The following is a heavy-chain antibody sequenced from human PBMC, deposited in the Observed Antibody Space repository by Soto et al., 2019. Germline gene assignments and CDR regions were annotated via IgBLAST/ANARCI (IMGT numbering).Heavy chain of an antibody. CDR2: IDPGDADT. Sequence: GESLKISCKGSGCTLTDYWNGWVRLLPGKGLEWMGIIDPGDADTRDTPSFQGHVTITVDKSTSTAYLQWRSLKASDSAIYYCACHRQDYCQRPYDYWNQGTLVTVSS. V-gene: IGHV5-51*01. J-gene: IGHJ4*02. D-gene: IGHD2-15*01. CDR3: ACHRQDYCQRPYDY. CDR1: GCTLTDYW.